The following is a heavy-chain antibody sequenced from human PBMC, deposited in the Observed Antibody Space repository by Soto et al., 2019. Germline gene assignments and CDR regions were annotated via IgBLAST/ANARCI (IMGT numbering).Heavy chain of an antibody. CDR3: ARGGPNFFAYSSSSIRIGGD. D-gene: IGHD6-6*01. V-gene: IGHV4-34*01. J-gene: IGHJ4*02. CDR2: INHSGST. Sequence: SETLSLTCAVYGGSFSGYYWSWIRQPPGKGLEWIGEINHSGSTNYNPSLKSRVTISVDTSKNQFSLKLSSVTAADTAVYYCARGGPNFFAYSSSSIRIGGDWGQGTLVTVSS. CDR1: GGSFSGYY.